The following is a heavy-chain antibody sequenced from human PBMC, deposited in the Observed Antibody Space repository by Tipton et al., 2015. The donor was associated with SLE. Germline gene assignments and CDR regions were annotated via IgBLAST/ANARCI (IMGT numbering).Heavy chain of an antibody. Sequence: GLVKPSETLSLTCAVYGGSFSGYYWSWIRQPPGKGLEWIGEINDSGSTNYNPSLKSRVTISVDTSKNQFSLKLSSVTAADTAVYYCARRGPTYYFDYWGQGTLVTVSS. CDR1: GGSFSGYY. J-gene: IGHJ4*02. V-gene: IGHV4-34*01. CDR3: ARRGPTYYFDY. D-gene: IGHD3-10*01. CDR2: INDSGST.